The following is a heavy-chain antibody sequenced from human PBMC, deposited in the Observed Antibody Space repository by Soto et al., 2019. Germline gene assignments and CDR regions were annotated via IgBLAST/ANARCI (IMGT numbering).Heavy chain of an antibody. D-gene: IGHD2-21*02. CDR2: ISSSSSTI. CDR3: ARDWRKRGVVTATHQNYYYGMDV. J-gene: IGHJ6*02. V-gene: IGHV3-48*02. CDR1: GFTFSSYS. Sequence: EVKRVESGGGLGQPGGSLRLSCAASGFTFSSYSMNWLRQAPGKGLEWVSYISSSSSTIYYADSVKGRFTISRDNAKNSLYLQMNSLRDEDTAVYYCARDWRKRGVVTATHQNYYYGMDVWGQGTTVTVSS.